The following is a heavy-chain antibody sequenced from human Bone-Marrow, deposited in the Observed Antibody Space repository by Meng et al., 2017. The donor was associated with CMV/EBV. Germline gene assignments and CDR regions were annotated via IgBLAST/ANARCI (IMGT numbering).Heavy chain of an antibody. V-gene: IGHV3-21*04. CDR2: ISSSGTYI. CDR3: VREQASHYSGSAPDVDY. CDR1: GFTFSNYG. D-gene: IGHD6-19*01. J-gene: IGHJ4*02. Sequence: GGSLRLSCAASGFTFSNYGMSWVRQAPGKGLEWVSAISSSGTYIYYADSLKGRFTISRDNAKNSLYLQMNSLRADDTAVYYCVREQASHYSGSAPDVDYWGQGTLVTVSS.